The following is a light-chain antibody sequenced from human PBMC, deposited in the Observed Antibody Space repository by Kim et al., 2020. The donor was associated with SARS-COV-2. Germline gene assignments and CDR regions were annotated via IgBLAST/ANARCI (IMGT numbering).Light chain of an antibody. Sequence: QLVLTQSPSASASLGASVKLTCTLSSGHSSYAIAWHQQQPEKGPRYLMKLNSDGSHSKGDGIPDRFSGSSSGAERYLTISSLQSEDEADYCCQTWGTGIGVFGGGTQLTVL. J-gene: IGLJ3*02. CDR2: LNSDGSH. V-gene: IGLV4-69*01. CDR1: SGHSSYA. CDR3: QTWGTGIGV.